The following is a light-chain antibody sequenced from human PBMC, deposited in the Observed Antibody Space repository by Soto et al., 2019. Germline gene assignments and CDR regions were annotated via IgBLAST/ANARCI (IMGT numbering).Light chain of an antibody. CDR1: SSDVGGYNY. CDR3: SSYASSTTVV. Sequence: QSALTQPASVSGSPGQAITISCTGTSSDVGGYNYFSWYQQHPAKAPKLMIFEVRNRPSGISYRFAGSRSGNTAYLTISGLQAEEEADYYCSSYASSTTVVFGGGTKLTVL. CDR2: EVR. V-gene: IGLV2-14*01. J-gene: IGLJ2*01.